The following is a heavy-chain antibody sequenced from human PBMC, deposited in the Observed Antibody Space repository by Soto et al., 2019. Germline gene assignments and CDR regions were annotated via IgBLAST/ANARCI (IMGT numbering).Heavy chain of an antibody. V-gene: IGHV3-53*02. CDR1: GYTVSSNY. D-gene: IGHD1-26*01. CDR3: ASGGSYPMNYYGMFV. J-gene: IGHJ6*02. Sequence: EVQLVETGGGLIQPGGSLSLSCAASGYTVSSNYMSWVRQAPGKGLEWVSIIYSDGSAYYADSVKGRFTISRDNSKNTVYLQLNNVRAEDTAVYHCASGGSYPMNYYGMFVWGQGTTVTVS. CDR2: IYSDGSA.